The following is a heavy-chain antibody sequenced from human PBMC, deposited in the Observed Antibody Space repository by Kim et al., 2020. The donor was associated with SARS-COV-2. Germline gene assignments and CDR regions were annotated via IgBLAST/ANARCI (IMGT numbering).Heavy chain of an antibody. J-gene: IGHJ4*03. CDR1: GGTMSSYY. V-gene: IGHV4-59*01. CDR2: MYDGGST. CDR3: ARDLLAXXGSXXXYFXX. D-gene: IGHD2-21*01. Sequence: SETLSLTCSVSGGTMSSYYWTWIRQPPGKGLEWIGNMYDGGSTNYNPSPMSRVTXSIDTSKNQFXXKLTSVTXXDTAXXYCARDLLAXXGSXXXYFXXWG.